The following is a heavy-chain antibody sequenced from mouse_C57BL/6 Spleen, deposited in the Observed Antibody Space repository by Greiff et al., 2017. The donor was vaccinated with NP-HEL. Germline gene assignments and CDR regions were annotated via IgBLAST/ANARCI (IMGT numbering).Heavy chain of an antibody. V-gene: IGHV3-6*01. CDR3: AREGGNFDY. Sequence: EVQLQESGPGLVKPSQSLSLTCSVTGYSIPSGYYWNWIRQLPGNKLEWMGYISYDGSNNYNPSLKNRISITRDTSKNQFFLKLNSVTTEDTATYYCAREGGNFDYWGQGTTLTVSS. J-gene: IGHJ2*01. D-gene: IGHD2-14*01. CDR2: ISYDGSN. CDR1: GYSIPSGYY.